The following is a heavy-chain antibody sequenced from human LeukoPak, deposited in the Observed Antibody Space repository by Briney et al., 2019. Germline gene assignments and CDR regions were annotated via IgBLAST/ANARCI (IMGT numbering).Heavy chain of an antibody. V-gene: IGHV3-30*04. CDR2: ISYDGSNK. CDR3: ASGGSFYGMDV. J-gene: IGHJ6*02. Sequence: PGRSLRLSCAASGFTFSSYAMHWVRQAPGKELEWVAVISYDGSNKYYADSVKGRFTISRDNSKNTLYLQMNSLRAGDTAVYYCASGGSFYGMDVWGQGTTVTVSS. D-gene: IGHD2-15*01. CDR1: GFTFSSYA.